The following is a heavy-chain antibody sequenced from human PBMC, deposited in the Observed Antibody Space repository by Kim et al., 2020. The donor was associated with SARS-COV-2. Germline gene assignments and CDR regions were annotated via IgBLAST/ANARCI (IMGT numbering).Heavy chain of an antibody. J-gene: IGHJ4*02. Sequence: GIANYDQKFTGRVTITADKSTSTAYMELSSLRSEDTAVYYCARLGGSDDYWGQGTLVTVSS. V-gene: IGHV1-69*02. CDR3: ARLGGSDDY. D-gene: IGHD3-16*01. CDR2: GIA.